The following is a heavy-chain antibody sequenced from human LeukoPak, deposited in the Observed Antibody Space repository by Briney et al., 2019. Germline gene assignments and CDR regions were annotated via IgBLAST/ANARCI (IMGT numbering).Heavy chain of an antibody. Sequence: GGSLRLSCAASGFTFDDYTMHWVRQAPGKGLEWVSLISWDGGSTYYADSVKGRFTISRDNGKNSLYLQMNSLRTEDTALYYCAKDIIGATTFVFDYWGQGTLVTVSS. J-gene: IGHJ4*02. V-gene: IGHV3-43*01. D-gene: IGHD1-26*01. CDR1: GFTFDDYT. CDR3: AKDIIGATTFVFDY. CDR2: ISWDGGST.